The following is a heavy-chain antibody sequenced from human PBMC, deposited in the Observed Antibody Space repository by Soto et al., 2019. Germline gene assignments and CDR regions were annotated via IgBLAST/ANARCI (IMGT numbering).Heavy chain of an antibody. CDR1: EYTFANHD. CDR2: MNPNSGNS. V-gene: IGHV1-8*01. Sequence: QVQLVQSGAELKEPGASVKVSCTASEYTFANHDINWVRQAPGRGLEWMAWMNPNSGNSGFAQKFQDRVTMTRDTSGDMELRNLRSEDTAVYYCARGWGRSPHEKPGDYWRQGTLVTVS. CDR3: ARGWGRSPHEKPGDY. D-gene: IGHD3-16*01. J-gene: IGHJ4*02.